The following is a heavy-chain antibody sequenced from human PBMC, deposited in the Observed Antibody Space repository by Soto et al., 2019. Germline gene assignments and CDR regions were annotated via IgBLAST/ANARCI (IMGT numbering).Heavy chain of an antibody. D-gene: IGHD6-13*01. CDR3: AGGIAAAGRSRDYYYYYGMDV. CDR1: GYTFTSYY. Sequence: ASVKVSCKASGYTFTSYYMHWVRQAPGQGLEWMGWINPNSGGTNYAQKFQGRVTMTRDTSISTAYMELSRLRSDDTAVYYCAGGIAAAGRSRDYYYYYGMDVWGQGTTVTVSS. J-gene: IGHJ6*02. V-gene: IGHV1-2*02. CDR2: INPNSGGT.